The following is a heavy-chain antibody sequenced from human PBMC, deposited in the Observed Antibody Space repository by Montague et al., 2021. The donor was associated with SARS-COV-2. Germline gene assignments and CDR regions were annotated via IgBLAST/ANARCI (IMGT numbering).Heavy chain of an antibody. V-gene: IGHV3-53*01. CDR3: AKGGAQGSRSFDY. J-gene: IGHJ4*02. Sequence: SLRLSCAASGFSVSSNYLNWVRQAPGKGLEWVSFIGSGGGTYYENSVKGRFTISGDTSRNTLYLQLNSLRAEDTAVYYCAKGGAQGSRSFDYWGQGTLVTVSS. CDR1: GFSVSSNY. CDR2: IGSGGGT. D-gene: IGHD1-26*01.